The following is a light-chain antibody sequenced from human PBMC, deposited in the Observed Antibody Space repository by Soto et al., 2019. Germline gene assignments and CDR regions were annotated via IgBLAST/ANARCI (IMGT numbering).Light chain of an antibody. CDR1: ISNIGDDY. V-gene: IGLV1-51*01. Sequence: QALRTHPPSVSSAPGHEFTISFSGSISNIGDDYVSWYQQFPGKAPRLIISDDDKRPSGIPDRFSGSKSGTAATLEITGLKTGEEADYYCGTCDSSMSGGVLGGGTKVTV. CDR3: GTCDSSMSGGV. CDR2: DDD. J-gene: IGLJ2*01.